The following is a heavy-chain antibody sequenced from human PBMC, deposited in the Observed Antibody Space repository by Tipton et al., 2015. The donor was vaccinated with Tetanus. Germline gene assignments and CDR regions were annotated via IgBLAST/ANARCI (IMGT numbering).Heavy chain of an antibody. CDR3: ARLVSNAFDV. D-gene: IGHD3-9*01. J-gene: IGHJ3*01. Sequence: VQLVQSGGGSVEPGGSLRLSCSASGFKFEGFAMFWVRQAPGKGLEWVSRINWNGVNMAYGDSVRGRFTISRDNAKNSLYLQMNSLRSEDTGIYYCARLVSNAFDVWGQGTVVTVSS. V-gene: IGHV3-9*01. CDR2: INWNGVNM. CDR1: GFKFEGFA.